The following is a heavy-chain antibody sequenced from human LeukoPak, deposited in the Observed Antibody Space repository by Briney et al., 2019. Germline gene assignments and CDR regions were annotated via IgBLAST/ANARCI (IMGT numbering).Heavy chain of an antibody. CDR2: ISSSGSTI. V-gene: IGHV3-11*01. J-gene: IGHJ4*02. CDR3: ARDVRNYYDSSGYYLFDY. CDR1: GFTFSDYY. Sequence: GGSLRLSCAASGFTFSDYYMSWIRQAPGKGLEWVSYISSSGSTIYYADSVKGRFTISRDNAKNSLYLQMNSLRAEDTAVYYCARDVRNYYDSSGYYLFDYWGQGTLVTVSS. D-gene: IGHD3-22*01.